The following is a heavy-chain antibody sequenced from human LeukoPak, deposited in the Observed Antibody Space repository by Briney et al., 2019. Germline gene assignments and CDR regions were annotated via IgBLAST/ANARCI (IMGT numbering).Heavy chain of an antibody. J-gene: IGHJ4*02. CDR2: IYSGGST. CDR3: AIDYSSGWSMDY. V-gene: IGHV3-53*01. Sequence: GGSLRLSCAASGFTVSSNYMSWVRQAPGKGLEWVSVIYSGGSTYYADSVKGRFTISRDNSKNTLYLQMNSLRAEDTAVYYCAIDYSSGWSMDYWGQGTLVTVSS. CDR1: GFTVSSNY. D-gene: IGHD6-19*01.